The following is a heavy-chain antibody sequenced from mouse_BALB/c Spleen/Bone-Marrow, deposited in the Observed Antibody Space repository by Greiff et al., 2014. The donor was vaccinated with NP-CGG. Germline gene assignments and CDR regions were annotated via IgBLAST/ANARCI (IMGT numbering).Heavy chain of an antibody. J-gene: IGHJ4*01. CDR2: ICSGGSYT. D-gene: IGHD2-2*01. CDR1: GFTFSSYA. Sequence: EVMLVESGGGLVKPGGSLKLSCAASGFTFSSYAMSWVRQTPEKRLEWVATICSGGSYTYYPDSVKGRFTISRDNAKNTLYLQMSSLKSEDTAMYYCTKIYYGYDGGYYYAMDYWGQGTSVTVSS. V-gene: IGHV5-6-4*01. CDR3: TKIYYGYDGGYYYAMDY.